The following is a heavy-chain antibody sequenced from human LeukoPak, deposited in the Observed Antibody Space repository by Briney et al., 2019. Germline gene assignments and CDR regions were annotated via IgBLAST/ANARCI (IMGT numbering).Heavy chain of an antibody. V-gene: IGHV3-7*01. Sequence: PGGSLRLSRAASGFTFSSYWMTWVRQAPGKGLEWVANIQQDGSGKYYVDSVKGRFTISRDNAKNSLYLQMNSLRAEDTAVYYCARDPDYGGSGFFGDSWGQGTLVTVSS. J-gene: IGHJ4*02. CDR3: ARDPDYGGSGFFGDS. D-gene: IGHD4-23*01. CDR1: GFTFSSYW. CDR2: IQQDGSGK.